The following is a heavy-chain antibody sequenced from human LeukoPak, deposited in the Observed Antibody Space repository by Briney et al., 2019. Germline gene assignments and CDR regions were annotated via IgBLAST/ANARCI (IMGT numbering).Heavy chain of an antibody. V-gene: IGHV4-59*08. CDR1: GGSMSSYY. D-gene: IGHD1-26*01. J-gene: IGHJ4*02. CDR2: IYYSGST. Sequence: PSETLSLTCTVSGGSMSSYYWSWLRQPPGKGLEWIAYIYYSGSTNYNPSLKSRVTISVDTSKNQFSLKLSSVTAADTAVYYCARHGAPYFDYWGQGNVVTVSS. CDR3: ARHGAPYFDY.